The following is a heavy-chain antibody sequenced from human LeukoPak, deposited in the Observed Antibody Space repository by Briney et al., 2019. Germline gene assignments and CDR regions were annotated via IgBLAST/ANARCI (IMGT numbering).Heavy chain of an antibody. CDR2: ISGSGGST. J-gene: IGHJ3*01. Sequence: GGSLRLSCAASGFTFSNYVMSWVRQAPGKGLEWVSTISGSGGSTHYADSVKGRFTISRDNSKNTLYLQVNSLRAEDTAVYYCALGLRYCSSTSCYPYAFDVWGQGTVVTVSS. V-gene: IGHV3-23*01. D-gene: IGHD2-2*01. CDR1: GFTFSNYV. CDR3: ALGLRYCSSTSCYPYAFDV.